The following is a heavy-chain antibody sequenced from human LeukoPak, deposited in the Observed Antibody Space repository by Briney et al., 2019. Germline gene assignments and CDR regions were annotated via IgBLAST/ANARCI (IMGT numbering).Heavy chain of an antibody. CDR3: ARGPGYCSSTSCYKGWFDP. CDR1: GGSFRGYY. D-gene: IGHD2-2*02. CDR2: NKHSGST. J-gene: IGHJ5*02. V-gene: IGHV4-34*01. Sequence: PSETPSPNRAVYGGSFRGYYWSWNRPPPGEGVGWNGGNKHSGSTNYNPSLKSRVTISVDTSKNQFSLKLSSVTAADTAVYYCARGPGYCSSTSCYKGWFDPWGQGTLVTVSS.